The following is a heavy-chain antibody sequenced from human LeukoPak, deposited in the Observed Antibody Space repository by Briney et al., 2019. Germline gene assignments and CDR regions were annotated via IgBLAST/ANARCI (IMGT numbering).Heavy chain of an antibody. V-gene: IGHV4-38-2*02. CDR2: IYYSGST. D-gene: IGHD3-16*01. Sequence: SETLSLTCAVSGYSISTGYYWGWIRQPPGKGLEWIGYIYYSGSTNYNPSLKSRVTISVDTSKNQFSLKLSSVTAADTAVYYCAREGLRLGELFRYFDLWGRGTLVTVSS. J-gene: IGHJ2*01. CDR1: GYSISTGYY. CDR3: AREGLRLGELFRYFDL.